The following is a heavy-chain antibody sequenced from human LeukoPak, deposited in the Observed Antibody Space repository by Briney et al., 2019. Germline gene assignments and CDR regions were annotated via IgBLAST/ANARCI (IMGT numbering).Heavy chain of an antibody. D-gene: IGHD3-22*01. CDR3: ARGPYYYDSSGYSDAFDI. V-gene: IGHV1-69*13. J-gene: IGHJ3*02. Sequence: SVKVSCRASGYTFTTYYMHWVRQAPGQGLEWMGGIIPIFGTANYAQKFQGRVTITADESTSTAYMELSSLRSEDTAVYYCARGPYYYDSSGYSDAFDIWGQGTMVTVSS. CDR1: GYTFTTYY. CDR2: IIPIFGTA.